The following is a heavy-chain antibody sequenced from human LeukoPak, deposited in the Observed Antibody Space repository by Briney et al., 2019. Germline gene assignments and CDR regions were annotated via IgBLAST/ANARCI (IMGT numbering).Heavy chain of an antibody. J-gene: IGHJ4*02. Sequence: PSETLSLTCAVYGGSFSGYYWSWIRQPPGKGLEWMGEINHSGSTNYNPSLKSRVTISVDTSKNQFSLKLSSVTAADTAVYYCARGPSPDYWGQGTLVTVSS. CDR1: GGSFSGYY. CDR3: ARGPSPDY. CDR2: INHSGST. V-gene: IGHV4-34*01.